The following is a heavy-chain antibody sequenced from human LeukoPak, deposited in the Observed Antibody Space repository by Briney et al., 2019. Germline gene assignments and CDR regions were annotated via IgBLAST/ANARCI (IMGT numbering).Heavy chain of an antibody. Sequence: SGGSLRLSCAASGFTFSGYGMHWVRQAPGKGLEWVAFIRYDGSNKYYADSVKGRFTISRDNSKNTLYLQMNSLRAEDTAVYYCAKGSNWNYDPRVYIDCWGQGTLVTVSS. CDR1: GFTFSGYG. CDR2: IRYDGSNK. V-gene: IGHV3-30*02. J-gene: IGHJ4*02. D-gene: IGHD1-7*01. CDR3: AKGSNWNYDPRVYIDC.